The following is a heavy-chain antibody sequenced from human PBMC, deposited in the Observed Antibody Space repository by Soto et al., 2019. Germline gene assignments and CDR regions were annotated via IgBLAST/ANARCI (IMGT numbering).Heavy chain of an antibody. V-gene: IGHV4-59*01. CDR3: ARNHRYNSGWYES. CDR1: GGSISSYY. D-gene: IGHD6-19*01. Sequence: QVQLQESGPGLVKPSETLSLTCTVSGGSISSYYWTWIRQPPGKGLEWIGYVYYSGGTNYNPSLQSRVTISVDTSKRQFSLNLSSVNAADTAVYYCARNHRYNSGWYESWGQGILVTVSS. J-gene: IGHJ5*01. CDR2: VYYSGGT.